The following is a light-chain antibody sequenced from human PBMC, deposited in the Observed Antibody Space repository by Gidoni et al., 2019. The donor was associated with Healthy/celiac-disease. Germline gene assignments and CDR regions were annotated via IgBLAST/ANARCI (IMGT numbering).Light chain of an antibody. V-gene: IGKV3-11*01. CDR2: DAS. Sequence: IVLTQSPATLSLSPGERATLSCRASQSVNSSLAWYQPKPGQAPRLLSYDASNRAADIQASFSGSGSGTDFTLTISSLEPEDFAVYYCQQRSNWLTFGQGTRLEIK. CDR1: QSVNSS. CDR3: QQRSNWLT. J-gene: IGKJ5*01.